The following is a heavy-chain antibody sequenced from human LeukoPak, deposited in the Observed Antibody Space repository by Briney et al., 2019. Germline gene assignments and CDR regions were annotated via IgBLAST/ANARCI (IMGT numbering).Heavy chain of an antibody. CDR2: INHSGST. CDR3: ARSYWFDP. J-gene: IGHJ5*02. V-gene: IGHV4-34*01. CDR1: GGSISSYY. Sequence: PSETLSLTCTVSGGSISSYYWSWIRQPPGKGLEWIGEINHSGSTNYNPSLKSRVTISVDTSKNQFSLKLSSVTAADTAVYYCARSYWFDPWGQGTLVTVSS.